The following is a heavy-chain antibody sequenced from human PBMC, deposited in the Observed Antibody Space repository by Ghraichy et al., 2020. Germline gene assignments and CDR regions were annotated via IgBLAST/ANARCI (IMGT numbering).Heavy chain of an antibody. J-gene: IGHJ4*02. V-gene: IGHV1-69*13. CDR1: GGPFSSYA. CDR2: IIPIFGTA. Sequence: SVKVSCKASGGPFSSYAISWVRQAPGQGLEWMGGIIPIFGTANYAQKFQGRVTITADESTSTAYMELSSLRSEDTAVYYCARHITYYYDSSDDKQFDYWGQGTLVTVSS. CDR3: ARHITYYYDSSDDKQFDY. D-gene: IGHD3-22*01.